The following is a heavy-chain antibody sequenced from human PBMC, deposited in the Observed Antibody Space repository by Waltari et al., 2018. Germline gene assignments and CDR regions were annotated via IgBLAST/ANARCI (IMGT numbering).Heavy chain of an antibody. J-gene: IGHJ5*02. CDR2: IWYDGSNK. Sequence: QVQLVESGGGVVQPGRSLRLSCAASGFTFSSYGMHWVRQAPGKGLEWVAVIWYDGSNKYYADSVKGRFTISRDNAKNSLYLQMNSLRAEDTAVYYCARGGKYSGSYYDSGDWFDPWGQGTLVTVSS. D-gene: IGHD1-26*01. CDR3: ARGGKYSGSYYDSGDWFDP. V-gene: IGHV3-33*01. CDR1: GFTFSSYG.